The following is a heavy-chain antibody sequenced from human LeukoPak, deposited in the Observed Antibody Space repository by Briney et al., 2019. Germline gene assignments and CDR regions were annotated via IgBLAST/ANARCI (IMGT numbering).Heavy chain of an antibody. CDR1: GGTLNSYV. Sequence: SVKVSCKASGGTLNSYVISWVRQAPGQGLEWMGGIIPISGTTNYAQKFQGRVTITADKSTSTAYMELSSLRSEDTALYYCGAGGDMVRGVINYYFDYWGQGTLVTVSS. CDR3: GAGGDMVRGVINYYFDY. CDR2: IIPISGTT. J-gene: IGHJ4*02. D-gene: IGHD3-10*01. V-gene: IGHV1-69*06.